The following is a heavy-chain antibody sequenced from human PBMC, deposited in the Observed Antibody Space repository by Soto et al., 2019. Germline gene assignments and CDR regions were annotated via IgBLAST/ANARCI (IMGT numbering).Heavy chain of an antibody. CDR2: IGPETGAT. CDR3: GRGRSGQIVVFY. Sequence: ASVKVSCKASGYTFSGHYIHWVRQAPEQGPEWMGEIGPETGATRYAQKFQGRVTMTRDMSITTVYMELNNLSPDDTAVYYCGRGRSGQIVVFYWGQGTPVTVSS. J-gene: IGHJ4*02. V-gene: IGHV1-2*02. D-gene: IGHD1-26*01. CDR1: GYTFSGHY.